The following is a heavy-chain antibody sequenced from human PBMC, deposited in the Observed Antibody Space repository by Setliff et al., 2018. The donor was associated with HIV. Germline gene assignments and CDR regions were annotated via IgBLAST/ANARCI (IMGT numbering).Heavy chain of an antibody. Sequence: GGSLRLSCAANGFSFSSYAMSWVRQAPGKGLEWVSGIGGSGATSYYADSVKGRFTISRDNSKNTLYLQMNSLKTEDTAVYYCTIIPGSSGWYGYYGMDVWGQGTTVTVSS. CDR1: GFSFSSYA. V-gene: IGHV3-23*01. CDR2: IGGSGATS. CDR3: TIIPGSSGWYGYYGMDV. J-gene: IGHJ6*02. D-gene: IGHD6-19*01.